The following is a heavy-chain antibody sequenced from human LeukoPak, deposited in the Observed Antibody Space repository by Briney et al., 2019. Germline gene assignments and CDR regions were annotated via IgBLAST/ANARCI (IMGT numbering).Heavy chain of an antibody. V-gene: IGHV5-51*01. CDR1: GYSFTSYW. CDR2: IYPGDSDT. Sequence: GESLKISCKGSGYSFTSYWIVWVRQMPGKGLEWMGIIYPGDSDTRYSPSFQGQVTISADKSISTAYLQWSSLKASDTAMYYCARQSDTAMAHFDYWGQGTLVTVSS. D-gene: IGHD5-18*01. CDR3: ARQSDTAMAHFDY. J-gene: IGHJ4*02.